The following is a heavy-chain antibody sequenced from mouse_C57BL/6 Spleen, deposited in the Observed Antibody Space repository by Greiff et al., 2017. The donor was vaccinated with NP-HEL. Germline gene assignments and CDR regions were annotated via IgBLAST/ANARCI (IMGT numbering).Heavy chain of an antibody. Sequence: EVQLQQSGPELVKPGASVKMSCKASGYTFTDYNMHWVKQSHGKSLEWIGYINPNNGGTSYNQKFKGKATLTVNKSSSTAYMELRSLTSEDSAVYYCARWTHYGSSLYYAMDYWGQGTSVTVSS. CDR1: GYTFTDYN. CDR2: INPNNGGT. J-gene: IGHJ4*01. CDR3: ARWTHYGSSLYYAMDY. D-gene: IGHD1-1*01. V-gene: IGHV1-22*01.